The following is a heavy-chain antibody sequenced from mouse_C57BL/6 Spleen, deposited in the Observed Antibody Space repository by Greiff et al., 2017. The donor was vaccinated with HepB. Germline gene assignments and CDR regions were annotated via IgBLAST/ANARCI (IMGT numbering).Heavy chain of an antibody. CDR3: ARGIPLMITTGDYYAMDY. D-gene: IGHD2-4*01. J-gene: IGHJ4*01. CDR1: GYAFSSYW. Sequence: QVQLKESGAELVKPGASVKISCKASGYAFSSYWMNWVKQRPGKGLEWIGQIYPGDGDTNYNGKFKGKATLTADKSSSTAYMQLSSLTSEDSAVYFCARGIPLMITTGDYYAMDYWGQGTSVTVSS. V-gene: IGHV1-80*01. CDR2: IYPGDGDT.